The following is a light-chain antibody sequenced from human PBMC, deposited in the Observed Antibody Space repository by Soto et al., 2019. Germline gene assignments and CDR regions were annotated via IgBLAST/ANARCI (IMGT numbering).Light chain of an antibody. V-gene: IGKV3-20*01. J-gene: IGKJ1*01. CDR3: QQYRDLPQT. Sequence: EIVLTQSPGTLSLSPGERATLSCRASQSVRSNYLAWYQQKPGQAPRLLIYNSSTRATGIPDRFSGSGSGTEFTLTISRLEPEDCAVYYCQQYRDLPQTFGQGTQVEIK. CDR1: QSVRSNY. CDR2: NSS.